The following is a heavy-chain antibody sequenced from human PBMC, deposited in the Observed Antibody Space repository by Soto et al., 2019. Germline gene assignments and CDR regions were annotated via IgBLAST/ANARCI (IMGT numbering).Heavy chain of an antibody. CDR3: AKYYESEANDI. V-gene: IGHV3-23*01. CDR2: ISGSGGST. CDR1: GFTFSSYA. D-gene: IGHD3-22*01. J-gene: IGHJ3*02. Sequence: WGSLTLSCAASGFTFSSYAMSWVRQAAGKGLEWVSAISGSGGSTYYAGSVKGRFTISRDNSKNPLYLQMNSLRAEDTAVYYCAKYYESEANDIWGQGTIGTVSS.